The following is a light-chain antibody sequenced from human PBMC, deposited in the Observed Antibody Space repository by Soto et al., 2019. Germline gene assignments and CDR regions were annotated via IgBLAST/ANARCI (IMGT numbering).Light chain of an antibody. CDR3: CSYAGSDTDG. V-gene: IGLV2-8*01. CDR1: NSDVGGYNY. J-gene: IGLJ1*01. CDR2: EVT. Sequence: QSALTQRPSASGSPGQSVAISCIGTNSDVGGYNYVSWYQQHPGKAPKLIIYEVTKRPSGAPDRFSGSKSGNTASLTVSGLQAEDEAAYYCCSYAGSDTDGFGSGTKVTVL.